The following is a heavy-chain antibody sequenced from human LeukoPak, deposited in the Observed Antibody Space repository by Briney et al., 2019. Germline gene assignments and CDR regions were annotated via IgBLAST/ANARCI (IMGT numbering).Heavy chain of an antibody. Sequence: SGPTLVNPTQTLTLTCTFSGFSLSTSGMCVSWIRQPPGKALEWLARIDWDDDKYYSTSLKTRLTISKDTSKNQVVLTMTNMDPVDTATYYCARIPYGSGSYYGMDVWGQGTTVTVSS. CDR2: IDWDDDK. D-gene: IGHD3-10*01. J-gene: IGHJ6*02. CDR3: ARIPYGSGSYYGMDV. V-gene: IGHV2-70*11. CDR1: GFSLSTSGMC.